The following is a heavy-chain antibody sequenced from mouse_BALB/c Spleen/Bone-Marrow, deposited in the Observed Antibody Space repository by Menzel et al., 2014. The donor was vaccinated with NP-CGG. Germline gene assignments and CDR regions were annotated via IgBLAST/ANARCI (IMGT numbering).Heavy chain of an antibody. Sequence: EVKLMESGGGLVKPGGSLKLSCAASGFTFSYYAMSWVRQSPEKRLEWVAEISSGGSYTYYPDTVTGRFTISRDNAKNTLYLEVSSLRSEDTAMYYCVRDSSGYFDYWGQGTTLTVSS. CDR3: VRDSSGYFDY. J-gene: IGHJ2*01. CDR2: ISSGGSYT. D-gene: IGHD3-1*01. V-gene: IGHV5-9-4*01. CDR1: GFTFSYYA.